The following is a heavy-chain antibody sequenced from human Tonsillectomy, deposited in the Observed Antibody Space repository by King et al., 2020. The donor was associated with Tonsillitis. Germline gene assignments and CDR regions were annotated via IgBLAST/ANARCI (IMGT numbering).Heavy chain of an antibody. Sequence: QLVQSGAEVKEPGSSVKVSCKASGDTFSSYAISWVRQAPGQGLEWMGGIIPVFDSATYAQKFQGRVTITADDSTSTAYMELSGLTSEDTALYYCARDTEADDTSGYLGALNIGGQGTMVTVSS. CDR3: ARDTEADDTSGYLGALNI. CDR1: GDTFSSYA. V-gene: IGHV1-69*01. CDR2: IIPVFDSA. D-gene: IGHD3-22*01. J-gene: IGHJ3*02.